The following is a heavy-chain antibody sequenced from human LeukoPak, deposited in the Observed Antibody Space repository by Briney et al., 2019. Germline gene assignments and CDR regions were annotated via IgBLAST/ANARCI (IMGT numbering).Heavy chain of an antibody. CDR3: ARDLTNNWTFDY. CDR2: IQGDGSDT. V-gene: IGHV3-74*01. D-gene: IGHD1-1*01. Sequence: PGGALGLSCAASGFIFSKYWMDWVRQAPGKGLVWVSRIQGDGSDTTYADSVKGRFTISRDNPKNTLYLQMNSLRAEDTAVYYCARDLTNNWTFDYCGQGTLVTVSS. CDR1: GFIFSKYW. J-gene: IGHJ4*02.